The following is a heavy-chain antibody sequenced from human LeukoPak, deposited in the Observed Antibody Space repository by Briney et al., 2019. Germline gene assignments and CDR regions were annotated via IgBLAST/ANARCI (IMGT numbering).Heavy chain of an antibody. J-gene: IGHJ2*01. CDR3: ARGNPGRLVQWLVLTNWYFDL. Sequence: SSETLSLTCTVSGYSISSGYYWGWIRQPPGKGLEWIGSIYHSGSTYYNPSLKSRVTISVDTSKNQFSLKLSSVTAADTAVYYCARGNPGRLVQWLVLTNWYFDLWGRGTLVTVSS. CDR1: GYSISSGYY. D-gene: IGHD6-19*01. CDR2: IYHSGST. V-gene: IGHV4-38-2*02.